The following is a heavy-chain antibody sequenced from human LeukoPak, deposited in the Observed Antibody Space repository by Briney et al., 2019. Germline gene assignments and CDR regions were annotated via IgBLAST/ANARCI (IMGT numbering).Heavy chain of an antibody. CDR2: ISWNSGSM. D-gene: IGHD2-2*02. Sequence: GGSLRLSCAASGFTFDDYAMHWVRQAPGKGLEWVSGISWNSGSMGFADSVKGRFTISRDNAKNSLYLQMNSLRPEDTALYYCAKSPIDTPYYFDYWGQGTLVTVSS. CDR3: AKSPIDTPYYFDY. V-gene: IGHV3-9*01. CDR1: GFTFDDYA. J-gene: IGHJ4*02.